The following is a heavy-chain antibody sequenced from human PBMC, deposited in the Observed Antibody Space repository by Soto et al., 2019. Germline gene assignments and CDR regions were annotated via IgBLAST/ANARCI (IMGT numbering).Heavy chain of an antibody. D-gene: IGHD6-13*01. V-gene: IGHV3-30*18. CDR3: AKGDRIAAAGHFDY. J-gene: IGHJ4*02. CDR1: GFTFSSYG. CDR2: ISHDGSNK. Sequence: QVQLVEAGGGVVQPGRSLRLSCAASGFTFSSYGMHWVRQAPGKGLEWVPVISHDGSNKYYADSVKGRFTISRDNSKNTLYLQMNSLRAEDTAVYYCAKGDRIAAAGHFDYWGQGTLVTVSS.